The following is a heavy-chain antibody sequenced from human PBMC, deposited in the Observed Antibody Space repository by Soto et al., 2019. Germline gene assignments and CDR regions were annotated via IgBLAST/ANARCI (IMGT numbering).Heavy chain of an antibody. Sequence: PSETLSLTGAVYGGSFSGYYCSWIRQPPWKGLEWIGEINHSGSTNYNPSLKSRVTISVDTSKNQFSLKLSSLTAADTAVYYCARGRGGLRCSDAFDICGQGTMVTVSS. V-gene: IGHV4-34*01. CDR1: GGSFSGYY. J-gene: IGHJ3*02. D-gene: IGHD4-17*01. CDR3: ARGRGGLRCSDAFDI. CDR2: INHSGST.